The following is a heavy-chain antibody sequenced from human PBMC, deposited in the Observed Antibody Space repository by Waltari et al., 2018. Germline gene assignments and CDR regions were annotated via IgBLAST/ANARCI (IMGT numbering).Heavy chain of an antibody. Sequence: QVQLQQWGAGLLKPSATLSLTCAVYGWSFSGYYWSWIRQPPGKGLEWIGEINHSGSTNYNPSLKSRVTISVDTSKNQFSLKLSAVTAADTAVYYCARGGRYVDWGGTAFDIWGQGTMVTVSS. V-gene: IGHV4-34*01. J-gene: IGHJ3*02. CDR3: ARGGRYVDWGGTAFDI. D-gene: IGHD3-9*01. CDR1: GWSFSGYY. CDR2: INHSGST.